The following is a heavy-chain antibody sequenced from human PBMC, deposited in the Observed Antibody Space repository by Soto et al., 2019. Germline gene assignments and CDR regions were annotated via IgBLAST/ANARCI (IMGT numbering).Heavy chain of an antibody. D-gene: IGHD2-2*01. CDR2: ISSSSSYI. CDR3: ARAFRQYCSGTSCYLYYYYYGMDV. J-gene: IGHJ6*02. V-gene: IGHV3-21*01. Sequence: GGSLRLSCAASGFTFSSYSMNWVRQAPGKGLEWVSSISSSSSYIYYADSVKGRFTISRDNAKNSLYLQMNSLRAEDTAVYYCARAFRQYCSGTSCYLYYYYYGMDVWGQGTTVTVSS. CDR1: GFTFSSYS.